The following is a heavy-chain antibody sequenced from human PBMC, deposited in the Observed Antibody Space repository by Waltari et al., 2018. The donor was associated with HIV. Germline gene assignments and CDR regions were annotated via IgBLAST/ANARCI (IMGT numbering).Heavy chain of an antibody. CDR1: GFYLSDYH. V-gene: IGHV3-11*01. CDR3: ARPRYSGYDYPTYFDS. D-gene: IGHD5-12*01. Sequence: QVQLVESGGGLVKHGGSLGLSCAAPGFYLSDYHISWIRPPPGKGLEWVSYINTSGSNSHYSDSVKGRFTISRDNAKNALYLQLDNLRGEDTAVYYCARPRYSGYDYPTYFDSWGQGNLVTVSS. J-gene: IGHJ4*02. CDR2: INTSGSNS.